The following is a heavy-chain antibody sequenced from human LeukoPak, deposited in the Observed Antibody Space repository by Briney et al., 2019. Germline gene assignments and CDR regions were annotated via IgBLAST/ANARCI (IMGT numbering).Heavy chain of an antibody. CDR3: ARGVGVVAAPYYYYYGMDV. CDR2: ISAYNGNT. J-gene: IGHJ6*02. CDR1: GYTFTSYG. Sequence: GASVKVSCKASGYTFTSYGISWVRQAPGQGLEWMGWISAYNGNTNYAQKLQGRITMTTDTSTSTAYMELRSLRSDDTAVYYCARGVGVVAAPYYYYYGMDVWGQGTTVTVSS. D-gene: IGHD2-15*01. V-gene: IGHV1-18*01.